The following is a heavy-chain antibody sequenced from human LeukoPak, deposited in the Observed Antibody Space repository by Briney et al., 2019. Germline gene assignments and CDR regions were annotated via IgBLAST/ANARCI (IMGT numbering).Heavy chain of an antibody. CDR3: ARDPYSGNYGNDYYYYMDV. CDR1: GFTFSSYD. V-gene: IGHV3-64*01. CDR2: ISSNGGST. Sequence: PGGSLRLSCAASGFTFSSYDMHWVRQAPGEGLECVSDISSNGGSTYYANSEKGRFNISRDNAKNSLYRQMASLGPEDKAVYYCARDPYSGNYGNDYYYYMDVWGKGTTVTISS. D-gene: IGHD1-26*01. J-gene: IGHJ6*03.